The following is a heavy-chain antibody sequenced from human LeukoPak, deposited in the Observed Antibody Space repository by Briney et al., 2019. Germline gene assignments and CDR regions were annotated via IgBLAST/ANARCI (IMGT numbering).Heavy chain of an antibody. CDR3: ARQPGPWSDASDI. D-gene: IGHD1-14*01. CDR2: IYHSGST. Sequence: SQTLSLTCAVSGGSISSGGYSWSWIRQPPGKGLEWIGYIYHSGSTYYNPSLKSRVTISVDTSKNQFSLKLSSVTAADTAVYYCARQPGPWSDASDIWGQGTMVTVSS. CDR1: GGSISSGGYS. V-gene: IGHV4-30-2*01. J-gene: IGHJ3*02.